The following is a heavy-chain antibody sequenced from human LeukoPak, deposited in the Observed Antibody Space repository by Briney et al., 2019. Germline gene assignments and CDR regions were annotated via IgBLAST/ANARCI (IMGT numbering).Heavy chain of an antibody. CDR2: IRGSGGST. J-gene: IGHJ4*02. D-gene: IGHD6-6*01. V-gene: IGHV3-23*01. CDR3: ARGTSSIAALDYFDY. Sequence: GGSLRLSCAASGFTFSTYTVSWVRQAPGKGLEWVSTIRGSGGSTYYADSVKGRFTISRDNSKNTLYLQMNSLRAEDTAVYYCARGTSSIAALDYFDYWGQGTLVTVSS. CDR1: GFTFSTYT.